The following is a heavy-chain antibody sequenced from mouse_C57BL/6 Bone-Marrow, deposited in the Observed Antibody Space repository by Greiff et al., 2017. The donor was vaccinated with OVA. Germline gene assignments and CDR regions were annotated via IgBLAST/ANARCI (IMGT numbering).Heavy chain of an antibody. CDR1: GYTFTSYW. J-gene: IGHJ1*03. CDR2: IHPNSGST. V-gene: IGHV1-64*01. CDR3: ARVYYGNSHWYFDV. D-gene: IGHD2-1*01. Sequence: QVQLQQPGAELVKPGASVKLSCKASGYTFTSYWMHWVKQRPGQGLEWIAMIHPNSGSTNYNEKFKSKATLTVDKSSSTAYMQLSSLTSEDSAVYYCARVYYGNSHWYFDVWGTGTTVTVSS.